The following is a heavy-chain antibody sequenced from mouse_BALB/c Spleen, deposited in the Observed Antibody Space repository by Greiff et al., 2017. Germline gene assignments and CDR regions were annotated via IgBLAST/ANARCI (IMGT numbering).Heavy chain of an antibody. Sequence: DVHLVESGGGLVQPGGSRKLSCAASGFTFSSFGMHWVRQAPEKGLEWVAYISSGSSTIYYADTVKGRFTISRDNPKNTLFLQMTSLRSEDTAMYYCARSWDAMDYWGQGTSVTVSS. V-gene: IGHV5-17*02. CDR1: GFTFSSFG. CDR3: ARSWDAMDY. J-gene: IGHJ4*01. CDR2: ISSGSSTI. D-gene: IGHD4-1*01.